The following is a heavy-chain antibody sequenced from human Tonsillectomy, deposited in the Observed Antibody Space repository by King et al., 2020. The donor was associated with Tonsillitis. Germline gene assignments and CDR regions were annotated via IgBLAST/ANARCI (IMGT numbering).Heavy chain of an antibody. D-gene: IGHD2/OR15-2a*01. J-gene: IGHJ3*02. CDR3: ARISTTRSLAFDI. CDR1: GFTFSSYE. Sequence: EQLVQSGGGLVQPGGSLRLSCAASGFTFSSYEMNWVRQAPGKGLDWVSYISSSGSTIYYTDSVKGRFTISRDNAKNSLYLQMNRLRAVDTGVYYCARISTTRSLAFDIWGQGTMVTVSS. V-gene: IGHV3-48*03. CDR2: ISSSGSTI.